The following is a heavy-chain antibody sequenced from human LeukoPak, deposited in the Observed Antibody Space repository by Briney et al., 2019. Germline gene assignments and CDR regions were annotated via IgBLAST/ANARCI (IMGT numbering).Heavy chain of an antibody. CDR3: ATQVGATRTYFDY. D-gene: IGHD6-6*01. J-gene: IGHJ4*02. CDR1: GFTFSSLAMN. CDR2: IYYSGTT. Sequence: GSLRLSCVASGFTFSSLAMNWGRQPPGKGLEWIGSIYYSGTTYYNPSLKSRVTISVDTSKNQFSLNLNSVTAADTAVYYCATQVGATRTYFDYWGQGTLVTVS. V-gene: IGHV4-39*01.